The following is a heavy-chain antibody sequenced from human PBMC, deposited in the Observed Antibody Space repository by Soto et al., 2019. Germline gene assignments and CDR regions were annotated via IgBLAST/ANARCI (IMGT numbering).Heavy chain of an antibody. V-gene: IGHV3-23*01. J-gene: IGHJ4*02. CDR1: GFTFSSYA. Sequence: EVQLLESGGGLVQPGGSLRLSCAASGFTFSSYAMSWVRQAPGKGLEWVSAISGSGGSTYYADSVKGRFTISRDNSKNTLYLQMNSLRAEDTAVYYCARAIAMVRGVITLFDYWGQGTLVTVSS. CDR2: ISGSGGST. CDR3: ARAIAMVRGVITLFDY. D-gene: IGHD3-10*01.